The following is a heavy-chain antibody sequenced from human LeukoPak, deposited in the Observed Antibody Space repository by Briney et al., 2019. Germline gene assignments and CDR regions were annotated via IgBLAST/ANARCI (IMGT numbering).Heavy chain of an antibody. D-gene: IGHD5-24*01. CDR3: ARQRTDGYNYDGSDI. Sequence: GESLKISCKGSGYSFTNYWIGWVRQMPGKGLEWMGIIYPGDSDTRYSPSFQGQVTISADRSITTAYVRWRSLKASDTAIYYCARQRTDGYNYDGSDIWGQGTKVTVSS. CDR1: GYSFTNYW. V-gene: IGHV5-51*01. CDR2: IYPGDSDT. J-gene: IGHJ3*02.